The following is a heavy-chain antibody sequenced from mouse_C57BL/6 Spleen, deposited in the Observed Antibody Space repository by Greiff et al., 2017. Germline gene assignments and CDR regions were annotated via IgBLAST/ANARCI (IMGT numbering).Heavy chain of an antibody. CDR1: GFTFSNYW. V-gene: IGHV6-3*01. Sequence: EVKVEESGGGLVQPGGSMKLSCVASGFTFSNYWMNWVRQSPEKGLEWVAQIRLKSDNYATHYAESVKGRFTISRDDSKSSVYLQMNNLRAEDTGIYYCTDDAPFAYWGQGTLVTVSA. CDR2: IRLKSDNYAT. CDR3: TDDAPFAY. J-gene: IGHJ3*01.